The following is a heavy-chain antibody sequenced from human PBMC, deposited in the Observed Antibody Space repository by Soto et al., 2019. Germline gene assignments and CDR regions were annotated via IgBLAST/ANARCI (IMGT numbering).Heavy chain of an antibody. CDR1: GFTFRTDA. V-gene: IGHV3-23*01. Sequence: HPGGSLRLSCAASGFTFRTDAMIWVRQAPGKGLEWVSAISYDGAVTYYADSVKGRFSISRDNSKSTLFLQMNSLRAEDTAVYYCARLGAARSPSDYWGQGTLVTVSS. CDR3: ARLGAARSPSDY. D-gene: IGHD7-27*01. J-gene: IGHJ4*02. CDR2: ISYDGAVT.